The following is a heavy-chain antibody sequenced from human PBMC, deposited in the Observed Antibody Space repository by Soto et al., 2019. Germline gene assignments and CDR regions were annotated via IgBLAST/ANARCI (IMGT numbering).Heavy chain of an antibody. Sequence: GASVKVSCKASGYTFTGYYMHWVRQAPGQGLEWMGWINPNSGGTNYAQKFQGWVTMTRDTSISTAYMELSRLRSDDTAVYYCARDARTHKYYDSWSGYYLALPLHNWFDPWGQGTLVTVSS. CDR2: INPNSGGT. V-gene: IGHV1-2*04. J-gene: IGHJ5*02. CDR1: GYTFTGYY. CDR3: ARDARTHKYYDSWSGYYLALPLHNWFDP. D-gene: IGHD3-3*01.